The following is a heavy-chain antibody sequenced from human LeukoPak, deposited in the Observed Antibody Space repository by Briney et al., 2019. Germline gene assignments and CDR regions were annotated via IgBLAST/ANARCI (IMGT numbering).Heavy chain of an antibody. CDR1: GFTFSSYT. CDR2: ISGNGGST. Sequence: PGGSLRLSCAVSGFTFSSYTMHWVRQAPGKGLEHVSAISGNGGSTYYANSVKGRFTISRDNSKNTMYLQMGSLRAEDMAVYYCAREEGVAVAGTRFVFGYWGQGTLVTVSS. J-gene: IGHJ4*02. CDR3: AREEGVAVAGTRFVFGY. D-gene: IGHD6-19*01. V-gene: IGHV3-64*01.